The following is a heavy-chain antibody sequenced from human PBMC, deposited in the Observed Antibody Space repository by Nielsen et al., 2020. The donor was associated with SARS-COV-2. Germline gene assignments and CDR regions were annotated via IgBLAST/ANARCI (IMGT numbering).Heavy chain of an antibody. CDR1: GGSVSSGSYY. D-gene: IGHD6-13*01. CDR2: IYYSGST. Sequence: SETLSLTCTVSGGSVSSGSYYWSWIRQPPGKGLEWIGYIYYSGSTNYNPSLKSRVTISVDTSKNQFSLKLSSVTAADTAVYYCARDVAAAGTGYWGQGTLVTVSS. V-gene: IGHV4-61*01. CDR3: ARDVAAAGTGY. J-gene: IGHJ4*02.